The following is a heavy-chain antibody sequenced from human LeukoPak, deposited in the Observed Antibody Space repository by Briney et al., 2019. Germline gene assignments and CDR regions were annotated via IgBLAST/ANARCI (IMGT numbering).Heavy chain of an antibody. J-gene: IGHJ6*02. Sequence: GGSLRLSCAASGFTFSSYWMHWVRQAPGKGLVWVSRINSDGSSTSYADSVKGRFTISRDNAKNTLYLQMNSLRAEDTAVYYCAREGHSSSWYGYYYGMDVWGQGTTVTVSS. CDR1: GFTFSSYW. V-gene: IGHV3-74*01. CDR2: INSDGSST. CDR3: AREGHSSSWYGYYYGMDV. D-gene: IGHD6-13*01.